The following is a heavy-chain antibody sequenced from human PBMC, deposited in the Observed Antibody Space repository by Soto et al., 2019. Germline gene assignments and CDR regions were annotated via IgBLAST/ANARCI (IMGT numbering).Heavy chain of an antibody. Sequence: PGGSLRLSCAASGFTFSNAWMSWVRQAPGKGLEWAGRIKSKTDGGTTDYAAPVKGRFTISRDDSKNTLYLQMNSLKTEDTAVYYCTTAGTGTTDYWGQGTLVTVSS. CDR2: IKSKTDGGTT. V-gene: IGHV3-15*01. CDR1: GFTFSNAW. J-gene: IGHJ4*02. D-gene: IGHD1-1*01. CDR3: TTAGTGTTDY.